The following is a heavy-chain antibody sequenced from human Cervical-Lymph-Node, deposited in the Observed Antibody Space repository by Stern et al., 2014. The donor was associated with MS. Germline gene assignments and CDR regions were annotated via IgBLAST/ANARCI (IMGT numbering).Heavy chain of an antibody. Sequence: EMQLVESGGGLVQPGGSLRLSCAASGFTFSNYWMNWVRQAPGKGLEWVASVKQDGSEKDYVDSVKGRFTISRDNAKNSLYLQMNSLRVEDTAVYYCARGAAVGFWGQGTLVTVSS. J-gene: IGHJ4*02. V-gene: IGHV3-7*01. CDR2: VKQDGSEK. CDR3: ARGAAVGF. D-gene: IGHD6-19*01. CDR1: GFTFSNYW.